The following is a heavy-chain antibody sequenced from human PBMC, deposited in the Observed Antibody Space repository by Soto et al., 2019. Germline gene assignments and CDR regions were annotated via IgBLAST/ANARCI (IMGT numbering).Heavy chain of an antibody. D-gene: IGHD3-22*01. CDR3: AKEDDSSGYYYPGVFDY. CDR1: GFTFSSYA. J-gene: IGHJ4*02. Sequence: GESLKISCAASGFTFSSYAMSWVRQAPGKGLEWVSAISGSGGSTYYADSVKGRFTISRDNSKNTLYLQMNSLRAEDTAVYYCAKEDDSSGYYYPGVFDYWGQGTLVTVSS. V-gene: IGHV3-23*01. CDR2: ISGSGGST.